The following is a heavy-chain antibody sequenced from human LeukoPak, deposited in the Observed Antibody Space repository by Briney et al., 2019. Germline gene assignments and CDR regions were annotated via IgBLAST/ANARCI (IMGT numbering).Heavy chain of an antibody. CDR1: GYSISNGYY. D-gene: IGHD7-27*01. Sequence: PSETLSLTCAVSGYSISNGYYWGWIRQPPGEGLEWIGSIYHTRNTYYNPSLKSRVTISVDTSKNQFSLKLSSVTAADTAVYYCARVPDTGVRYFDYWGQGTLVTVSS. V-gene: IGHV4-38-2*01. CDR3: ARVPDTGVRYFDY. J-gene: IGHJ4*02. CDR2: IYHTRNT.